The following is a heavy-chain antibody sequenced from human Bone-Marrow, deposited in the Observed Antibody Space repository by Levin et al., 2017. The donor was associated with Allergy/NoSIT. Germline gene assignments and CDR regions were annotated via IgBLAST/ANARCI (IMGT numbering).Heavy chain of an antibody. CDR2: ISHDGSDK. Sequence: GESLKISCAGSGFTFSSYTMVWVRQAPGKGLEWVTVISHDGSDKYYADFVKGRFAISRDNSKNTMYLQMNSLRAEDTAMYYCVRDGPVDTAFDNWGKGTLVTVSS. J-gene: IGHJ4*02. V-gene: IGHV3-30*09. D-gene: IGHD5-18*01. CDR1: GFTFSSYT. CDR3: VRDGPVDTAFDN.